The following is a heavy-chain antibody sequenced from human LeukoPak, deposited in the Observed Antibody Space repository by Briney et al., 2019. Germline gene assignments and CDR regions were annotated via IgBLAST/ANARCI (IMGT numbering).Heavy chain of an antibody. J-gene: IGHJ4*02. Sequence: ASVKVSCKASGYTFTSYDINWVRQATGQGLEWMGWMNPNSGNTGYAQKFQGRVTMTRSTSISTAYMELSSLRSEDTAVYYCASSDPCGGDCWVDYWGQGTLVTVSS. CDR1: GYTFTSYD. CDR2: MNPNSGNT. D-gene: IGHD2-21*02. V-gene: IGHV1-8*01. CDR3: ASSDPCGGDCWVDY.